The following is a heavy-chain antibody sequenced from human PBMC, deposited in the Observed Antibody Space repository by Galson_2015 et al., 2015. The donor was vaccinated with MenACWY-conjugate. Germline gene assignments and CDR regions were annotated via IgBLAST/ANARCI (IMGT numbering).Heavy chain of an antibody. CDR2: INAGNGNT. Sequence: SVKVSCKASGYTFTSYAMHWVRQAPGQGLEWMGWINAGNGNTKYSQKFQGRVTITRDTSASTAYMELSSLRSEDTAVYYCARGLIGIQLWLRGDYGMDVWGQGTTVTVSS. V-gene: IGHV1-3*01. D-gene: IGHD5-18*01. CDR3: ARGLIGIQLWLRGDYGMDV. CDR1: GYTFTSYA. J-gene: IGHJ6*02.